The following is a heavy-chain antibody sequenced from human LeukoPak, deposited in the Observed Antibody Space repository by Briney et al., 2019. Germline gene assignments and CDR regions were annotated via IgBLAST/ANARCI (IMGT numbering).Heavy chain of an antibody. V-gene: IGHV3-9*01. CDR3: AKDNYYDTKSAFDY. CDR1: GFTFDDYA. D-gene: IGHD3-22*01. CDR2: ISWNSGSI. Sequence: GGSLRLSCAASGFTFDDYAMHWVRQAPGKGLEWVSGISWNSGSIGHADSVKGRFTISRDNAKNSLYLQMNSLRAEDTALYYCAKDNYYDTKSAFDYWGQGTLVTVSS. J-gene: IGHJ4*02.